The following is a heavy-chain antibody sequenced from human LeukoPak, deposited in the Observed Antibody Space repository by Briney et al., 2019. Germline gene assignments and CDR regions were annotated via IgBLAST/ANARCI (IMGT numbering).Heavy chain of an antibody. CDR1: GYSISSGYY. CDR2: IYHSGST. J-gene: IGHJ6*03. CDR3: ARGAVAGTFYYYYYYMDV. Sequence: SETLSLTCTVSGYSISSGYYWGWIRQPPGKGLEWIGSIYHSGSTYYNPSLKSRVTISVDTSKNQFSLKLSSVTAADTAVYYCARGAVAGTFYYYYYYMDVWGKGTTVTVSS. D-gene: IGHD6-19*01. V-gene: IGHV4-38-2*02.